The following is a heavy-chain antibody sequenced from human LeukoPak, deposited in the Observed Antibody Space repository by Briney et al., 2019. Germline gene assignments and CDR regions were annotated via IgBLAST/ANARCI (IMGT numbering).Heavy chain of an antibody. J-gene: IGHJ4*02. Sequence: GGSLRLSCAASGFTFSSYPINWVRQAPGKGLEWISYISSSGSTIYYADSVKGRFTISRDNAKNSLYLQMSSLRAEDTAVYYCAKVVHAGYDILTGYDYFDYWGQGTLVTVSS. CDR3: AKVVHAGYDILTGYDYFDY. CDR1: GFTFSSYP. D-gene: IGHD3-9*01. CDR2: ISSSGSTI. V-gene: IGHV3-48*04.